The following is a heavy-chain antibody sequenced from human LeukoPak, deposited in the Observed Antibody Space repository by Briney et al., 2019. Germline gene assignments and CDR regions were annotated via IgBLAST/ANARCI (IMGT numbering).Heavy chain of an antibody. CDR2: IYTSGST. CDR3: ARGTYYDFWSGYFQNNWFDP. Sequence: SETLSPTCTVSGGSISSGSYYWSWIRQPAGKGLEWIGRIYTSGSTDYNPSLKSRVTISVDTSKNQFSLKLSSVTAADTAVYYCARGTYYDFWSGYFQNNWFDPWGQGTLVTVSS. D-gene: IGHD3-3*01. CDR1: GGSISSGSYY. J-gene: IGHJ5*02. V-gene: IGHV4-61*02.